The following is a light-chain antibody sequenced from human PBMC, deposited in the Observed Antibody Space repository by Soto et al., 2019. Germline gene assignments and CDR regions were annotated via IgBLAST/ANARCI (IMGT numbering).Light chain of an antibody. V-gene: IGKV1-39*01. CDR2: VAS. CDR1: QTTSTY. J-gene: IGKJ2*01. CDR3: QQSDNTPYP. Sequence: IELTRSPTSLSASGGASVTITCRAHQTTSTYLNWYQQKPGKAPRLQIYVASSLLSGVPPRFSVSGSVTDFTLTTASLQPEDFSTYYCQQSDNTPYPFGQGTKVDIK.